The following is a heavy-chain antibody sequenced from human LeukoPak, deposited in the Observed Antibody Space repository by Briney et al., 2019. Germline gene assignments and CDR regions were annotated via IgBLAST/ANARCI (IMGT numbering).Heavy chain of an antibody. CDR1: GFTFSNYG. CDR2: ISYDGSNK. D-gene: IGHD6-19*01. Sequence: PGGSLRLSCAASGFTFSNYGMHWVRQAPGKGLEWVAVISYDGSNKYYADSVKGRFTISRDNSKNTLYLQMNSLRGEDTAVYYCARAQGGYSSGWYPDAFDIWGQGTMVTVSS. CDR3: ARAQGGYSSGWYPDAFDI. V-gene: IGHV3-30*03. J-gene: IGHJ3*02.